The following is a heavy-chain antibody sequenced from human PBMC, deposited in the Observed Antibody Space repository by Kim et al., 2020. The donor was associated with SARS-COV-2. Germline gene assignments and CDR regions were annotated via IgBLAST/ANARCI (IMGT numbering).Heavy chain of an antibody. Sequence: DSVKGSITISRDNAKNALNLQMNSRRAEDTAVYYCARAGSTMGLNWYFDLWGRGTLVTVSS. J-gene: IGHJ2*01. CDR3: ARAGSTMGLNWYFDL. D-gene: IGHD3-10*01. V-gene: IGHV3-21*01.